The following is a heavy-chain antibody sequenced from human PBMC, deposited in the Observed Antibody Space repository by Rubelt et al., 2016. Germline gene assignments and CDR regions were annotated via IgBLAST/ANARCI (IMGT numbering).Heavy chain of an antibody. J-gene: IGHJ2*01. Sequence: QVQLQQWGAGLLKPSETLSLTCDVYGGSFSGYYWSWIRQPPGKGLEWIGEINNSGSTNYNPSLKSRVTLSVDPSKNQFSLKLISVTAADTAVYYCARRRRYSGSSYWYFDLWGRGTLVTVSS. D-gene: IGHD1-26*01. CDR2: INNSGST. CDR3: ARRRRYSGSSYWYFDL. CDR1: GGSFSGYY. V-gene: IGHV4-34*01.